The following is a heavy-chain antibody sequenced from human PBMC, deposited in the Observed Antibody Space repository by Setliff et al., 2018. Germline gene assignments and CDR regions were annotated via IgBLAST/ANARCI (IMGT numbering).Heavy chain of an antibody. CDR3: ARRPIALAGYRKGAFDI. J-gene: IGHJ3*02. CDR2: VSPIDDGKP. CDR1: GYSFTSYD. Sequence: ASVKVSCKASGYSFTSYDINWVRLAAGQGLEWMGWVSPIDDGKPGYAQKFRGRVTMTTDISTSTVYMELRTLRSDDTAVYYCARRPIALAGYRKGAFDIWGQGTMVTVSS. D-gene: IGHD6-19*01. V-gene: IGHV1-18*01.